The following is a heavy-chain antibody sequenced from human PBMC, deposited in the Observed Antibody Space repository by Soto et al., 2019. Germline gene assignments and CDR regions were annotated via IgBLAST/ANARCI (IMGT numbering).Heavy chain of an antibody. V-gene: IGHV3-33*01. CDR2: IWYDASNK. CDR3: ARGRVDGGELDL. Sequence: VQLVESGGGVVQPGRSLRLSCAASGFTFRTYGMYWVRQATGKGLEWVAVIWYDASNKYYADSGKGRFTISRDNSKNTLYLQMNSLRAEDTAVYYCARGRVDGGELDLWGQGTLVTVSS. CDR1: GFTFRTYG. J-gene: IGHJ4*02. D-gene: IGHD1-26*01.